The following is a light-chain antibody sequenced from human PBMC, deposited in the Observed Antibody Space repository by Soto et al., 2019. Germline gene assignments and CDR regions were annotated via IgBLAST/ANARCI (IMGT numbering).Light chain of an antibody. CDR1: SSDVGGYNH. CDR2: EVS. V-gene: IGLV2-14*01. J-gene: IGLJ2*01. CDR3: SSYKRGATLV. Sequence: QSALTQPASVSGSPGQSITISCTGTSSDVGGYNHVAWYQQYPGKAPKLIIFEVSDRPSGISNRFSGSKSANTASLSISGFQAEDEADYYCSSYKRGATLVFGGGTKLTVL.